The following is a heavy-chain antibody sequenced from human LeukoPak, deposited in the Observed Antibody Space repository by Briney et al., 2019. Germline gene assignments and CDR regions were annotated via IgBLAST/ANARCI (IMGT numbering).Heavy chain of an antibody. CDR1: GGSFSGYY. V-gene: IGHV4-34*01. CDR2: INHSGST. J-gene: IGHJ4*02. CDR3: ARVMVDYGDYGRVYYFDY. D-gene: IGHD4-17*01. Sequence: SETLSLTCAVYGGSFSGYYWSWIRQPPGKGLEWIGEINHSGSTNYNPSLKSRVTISVDTSKNQFSLKLSSVTAADTAVYYCARVMVDYGDYGRVYYFDYWGQGTLVTVSS.